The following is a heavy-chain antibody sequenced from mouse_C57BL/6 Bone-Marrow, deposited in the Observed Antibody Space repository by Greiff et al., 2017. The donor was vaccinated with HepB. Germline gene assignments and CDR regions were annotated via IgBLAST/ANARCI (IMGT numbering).Heavy chain of an antibody. Sequence: EVQVVESVAELVRPGASVKLSCTASGFNIKNTYMHWVKQRPEQGLEWIGRIDPANGNTKYAPKFQGKATITADTSSNTAYLQLSSLTSEDTAIYYCASPTVVAFYWYFDVWGTGTTVTVSS. V-gene: IGHV14-3*01. J-gene: IGHJ1*03. CDR3: ASPTVVAFYWYFDV. CDR2: IDPANGNT. D-gene: IGHD1-1*01. CDR1: GFNIKNTY.